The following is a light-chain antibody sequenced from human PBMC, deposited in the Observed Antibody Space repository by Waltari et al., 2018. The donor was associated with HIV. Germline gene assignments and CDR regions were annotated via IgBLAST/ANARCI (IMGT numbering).Light chain of an antibody. J-gene: IGLJ2*01. CDR2: DVN. CDR1: SSDVGGYKY. CDR3: CSYAGNYTFV. V-gene: IGLV2-11*01. Sequence: QSALTQPRSVSGSPGQSVTISCTGTSSDVGGYKYVSWYQHHPGKAPQLMIFDVNKRPSGVPVRFSGSKSGNTVSLTISGLQAEDEADYDCCSYAGNYTFVFGGGTKLTVL.